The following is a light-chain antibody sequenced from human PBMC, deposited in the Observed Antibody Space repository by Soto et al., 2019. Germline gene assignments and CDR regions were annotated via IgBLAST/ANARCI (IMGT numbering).Light chain of an antibody. J-gene: IGKJ5*01. V-gene: IGKV3-11*01. CDR3: QQRNMWPIT. CDR1: QSFRGL. Sequence: EVVLTQSPFTLCLPPLAIYTLSFRASQSFRGLLVWYQQKPGQAPRLLIYDAYNRATGIPPRFSGSGSGTDFTLTISGLEPEDSAVYYCQQRNMWPITFGQGTRLEI. CDR2: DAY.